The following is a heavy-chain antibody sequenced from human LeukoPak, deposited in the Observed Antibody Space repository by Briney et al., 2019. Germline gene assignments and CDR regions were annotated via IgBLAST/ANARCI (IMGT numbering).Heavy chain of an antibody. Sequence: ASVKVSCKTSGYTFTGYHMHWVRQAPGQGLEWMGWINPNSGSTSYAHKFQHRLTVTRDMSINTVYMELYSLKSDDTAVYYCAREEGSGYDPTWDYWGQGTLATVPS. V-gene: IGHV1-2*07. CDR2: INPNSGST. D-gene: IGHD5-12*01. CDR3: AREEGSGYDPTWDY. J-gene: IGHJ4*02. CDR1: GYTFTGYH.